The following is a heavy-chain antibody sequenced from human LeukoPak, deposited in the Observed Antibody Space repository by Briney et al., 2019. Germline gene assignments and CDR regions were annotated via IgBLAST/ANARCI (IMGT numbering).Heavy chain of an antibody. CDR3: ARVTTVNWFDP. CDR2: ISSSSYI. D-gene: IGHD4-17*01. CDR1: GFTFSSYS. V-gene: IGHV3-21*01. J-gene: IGHJ5*02. Sequence: GGSLRLPCAASGFTFSSYSMNWVRQAPGKGLEWVSSISSSSYIYYADSVKGRFTISRDNAKNSLYLQMNSLRAEDTAVYYCARVTTVNWFDPWGQGTLVTVSS.